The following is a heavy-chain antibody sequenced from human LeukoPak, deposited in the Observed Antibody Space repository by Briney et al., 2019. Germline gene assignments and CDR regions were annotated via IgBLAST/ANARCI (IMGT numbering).Heavy chain of an antibody. Sequence: GGSLRLSCAASGFTFRSLAMGWVRQSPGKGLEWVGRIKSKTDGGTTDYAAPVKGRFTISRDDSKNTLYLQMNSLKTEDTVVYYCTTGPEQQLVFGDYYYYYMDVWGKGTTVTVSS. V-gene: IGHV3-15*01. CDR2: IKSKTDGGTT. CDR1: GFTFRSLA. CDR3: TTGPEQQLVFGDYYYYYMDV. D-gene: IGHD6-13*01. J-gene: IGHJ6*03.